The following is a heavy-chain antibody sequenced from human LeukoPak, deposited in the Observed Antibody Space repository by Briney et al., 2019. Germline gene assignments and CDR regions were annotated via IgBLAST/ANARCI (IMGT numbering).Heavy chain of an antibody. CDR3: ARGKGGMIDN. CDR2: TYYRSKWYN. J-gene: IGHJ4*02. Sequence: QTLSLTCAISGDSVSSNSAAWNWIRQSPSTGLEWLGRTYYRSKWYNGYAASVKSRITINPDTSKNQFSLQLNSVTPEDTAVYYCARGKGGMIDNWGQGILVTVSS. V-gene: IGHV6-1*01. CDR1: GDSVSSNSAA. D-gene: IGHD1-26*01.